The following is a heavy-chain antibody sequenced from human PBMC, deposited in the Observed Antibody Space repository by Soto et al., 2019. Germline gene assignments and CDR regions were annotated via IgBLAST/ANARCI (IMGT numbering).Heavy chain of an antibody. Sequence: EVQLVESGGGLVKPGGSLRLSCAASGFTFSSYSMNWVRQAPGRGLEWVSSISSSSSYIYYADSVKGRLTISRDNAKNSLYLQMNSLRAEDTAVYYCARGRDYGGWRGWGQGTLVTVSS. V-gene: IGHV3-21*01. J-gene: IGHJ4*02. CDR3: ARGRDYGGWRG. CDR1: GFTFSSYS. D-gene: IGHD4-17*01. CDR2: ISSSSSYI.